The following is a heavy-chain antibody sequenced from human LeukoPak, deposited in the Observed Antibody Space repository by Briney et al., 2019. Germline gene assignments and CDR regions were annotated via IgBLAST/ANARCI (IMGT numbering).Heavy chain of an antibody. CDR1: DGSFSGYY. CDR2: ISHSGST. Sequence: SETLSLTCAIYDGSFSGYYWSWIRQPPGKGLEWIGGISHSGSTNYNPSLESRVTISPDTSKTHSSLRLTSVTAADTAVYYCAGGSTGSAYDYWGQGALVTVSP. CDR3: AGGSTGSAYDY. V-gene: IGHV4-34*01. J-gene: IGHJ4*02. D-gene: IGHD7-27*01.